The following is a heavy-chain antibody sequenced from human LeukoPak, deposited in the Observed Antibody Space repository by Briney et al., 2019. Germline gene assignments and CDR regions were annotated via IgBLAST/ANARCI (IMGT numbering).Heavy chain of an antibody. Sequence: SETLSLTCTVSGYSISSGFYWGWIRQPPGKGLECIGSIYHSGSTYYNPSLKSRVTISVDTSKNQFSLNLSSVTAADTAMYYCARAVGTSRNFFDYWGQGTLVTASS. D-gene: IGHD4-23*01. CDR3: ARAVGTSRNFFDY. CDR2: IYHSGST. CDR1: GYSISSGFY. V-gene: IGHV4-38-2*02. J-gene: IGHJ4*02.